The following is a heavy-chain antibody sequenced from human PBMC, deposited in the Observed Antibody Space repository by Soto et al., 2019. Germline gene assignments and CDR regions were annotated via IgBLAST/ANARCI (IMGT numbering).Heavy chain of an antibody. V-gene: IGHV1-69*08. CDR3: ARENGRSQVVERNWFDP. CDR1: GGTFSSYT. J-gene: IGHJ5*02. CDR2: IIPILGIA. Sequence: QVQLVQSGAEVKKPGSSVKVSCKASGGTFSSYTISWVRQAPGQGLEWMGRIIPILGIANYAQKFQGRVTITADKSTSTAYMELSSLRSEDTAVYYCARENGRSQVVERNWFDPWGQGTLVTVSS. D-gene: IGHD3-22*01.